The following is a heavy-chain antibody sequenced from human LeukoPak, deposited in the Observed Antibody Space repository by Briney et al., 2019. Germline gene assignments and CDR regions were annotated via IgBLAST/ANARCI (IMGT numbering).Heavy chain of an antibody. V-gene: IGHV4-39*01. CDR1: GGSISSSTSY. D-gene: IGHD3-16*01. J-gene: IGHJ4*02. CDR2: IFYSGRT. Sequence: SETLSLTCTVSGGSISSSTSYWGWIRQPPGKGLEWIASIFYSGRTWNNPSLKSRVTISVDTSKNQFSLKVSAVTAADTAVYYCARQGTYYDKIYYFDYWGQGTLVTVSS. CDR3: ARQGTYYDKIYYFDY.